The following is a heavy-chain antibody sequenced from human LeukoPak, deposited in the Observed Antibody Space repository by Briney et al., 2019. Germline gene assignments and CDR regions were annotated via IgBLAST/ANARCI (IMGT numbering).Heavy chain of an antibody. V-gene: IGHV1-69*04. J-gene: IGHJ4*02. CDR1: GGTFGSYA. Sequence: ASVKVSCKASGGTFGSYAISWVQQAPGQGLEWMGRIIPILGIANYAQKFQGRVTITADKSTSTAYMELSSLRSEDTAVYYCARDNGDYNYFDYWGQGTLVTVSS. D-gene: IGHD4-17*01. CDR3: ARDNGDYNYFDY. CDR2: IIPILGIA.